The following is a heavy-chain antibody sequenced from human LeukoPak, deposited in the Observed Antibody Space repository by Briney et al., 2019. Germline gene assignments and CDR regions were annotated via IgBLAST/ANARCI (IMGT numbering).Heavy chain of an antibody. CDR1: GFTFSSYW. J-gene: IGHJ4*02. D-gene: IGHD3-16*02. CDR2: INSDGSST. V-gene: IGHV3-74*01. CDR3: ARVDDYIWGSYRTDY. Sequence: GGSLRLSCAASGFTFSSYWMHWVRHAPGKGLVWVSRINSDGSSTSYADSVKGRFTISRDNAKNTLYLQMNSLRAEDTAVYYCARVDDYIWGSYRTDYWGQGTLVTVSS.